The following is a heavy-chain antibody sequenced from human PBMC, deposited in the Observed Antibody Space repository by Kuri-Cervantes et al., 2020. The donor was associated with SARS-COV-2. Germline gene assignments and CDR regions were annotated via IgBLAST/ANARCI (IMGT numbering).Heavy chain of an antibody. D-gene: IGHD3-10*01. Sequence: ESLKISCAVYGGSFSGYYWSWIRQPPGKGLEWIGEINHSGSTNYNPSLKSRVTISVDTSKNQFSLKLSSVTAADTAVYYCVKDRSGSGSYYYYFDYWGQGTWSPSPQ. CDR2: INHSGST. V-gene: IGHV4-34*01. CDR1: GGSFSGYY. J-gene: IGHJ4*02. CDR3: VKDRSGSGSYYYYFDY.